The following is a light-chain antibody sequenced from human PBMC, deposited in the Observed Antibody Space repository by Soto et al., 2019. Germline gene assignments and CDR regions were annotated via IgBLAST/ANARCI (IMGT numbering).Light chain of an antibody. CDR2: DAS. J-gene: IGKJ2*01. Sequence: DTQMTQSPSSLSASVGDRVTITCQASQDIRIYLDWYQQKPGKAPKLLIYDASKLQTGVPSRFSGSGSGTDFIFTISSLQPEDFATYYCQQYDNFPYTFGQGTKLEMK. CDR1: QDIRIY. V-gene: IGKV1-33*01. CDR3: QQYDNFPYT.